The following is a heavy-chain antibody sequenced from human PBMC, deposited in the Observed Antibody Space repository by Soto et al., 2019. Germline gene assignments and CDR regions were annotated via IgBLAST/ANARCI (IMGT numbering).Heavy chain of an antibody. D-gene: IGHD4-17*01. Sequence: QVQLVESGGGVVQPGRSLRLSCAASGFIFSRYAMHWVRQPPGKGLEGVALISDDGSTKYYADSVKGRFTISRDNSKNTLYLQMNSLSAEDTAVYYCTRADLTVTLSVFDPWGQGTLVTVSS. CDR1: GFIFSRYA. CDR3: TRADLTVTLSVFDP. V-gene: IGHV3-30-3*01. J-gene: IGHJ5*02. CDR2: ISDDGSTK.